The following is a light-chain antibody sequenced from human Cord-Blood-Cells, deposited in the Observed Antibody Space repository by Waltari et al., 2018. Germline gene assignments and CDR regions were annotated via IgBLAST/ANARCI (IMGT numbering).Light chain of an antibody. Sequence: DIQMTQSPSTLSASVGDRVTITGRASQSISSWLAWYQQKPGKAPKLLIYDASSLESGVPSMFSGSGAGTEFTLTISSLQPDDFATYYCQQYNSYSGTFGQGTKVEIK. J-gene: IGKJ1*01. CDR2: DAS. CDR3: QQYNSYSGT. CDR1: QSISSW. V-gene: IGKV1-5*01.